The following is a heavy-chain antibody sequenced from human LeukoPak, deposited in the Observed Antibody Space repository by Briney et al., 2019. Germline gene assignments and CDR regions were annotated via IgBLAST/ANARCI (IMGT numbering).Heavy chain of an antibody. CDR1: GFTFSSYT. CDR3: AREVPFDY. D-gene: IGHD4/OR15-4a*01. CDR2: ISSSSSK. Sequence: GGSLRLSCAASGFTFSSYTMNWVRQAPGKGLEWVSCISSSSSKYYADSVKGRFTISRNNAKNSLYLQMNSLRAEDTAVYYCAREVPFDYWGQGTLVTVSS. V-gene: IGHV3-48*01. J-gene: IGHJ4*02.